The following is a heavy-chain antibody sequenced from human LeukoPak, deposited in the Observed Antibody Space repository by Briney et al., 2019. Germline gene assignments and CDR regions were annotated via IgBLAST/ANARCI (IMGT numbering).Heavy chain of an antibody. Sequence: ASVKVSCKASGYTFTSYGISWVRQAPGQGLEWMGWISDYNGNTNYAQKLQGRVTMTTDTSTSTAYMELRSLRSDDTAVYYCARDFSSYYYDSSGYYPCGYWGQGTLVTVSS. J-gene: IGHJ4*02. V-gene: IGHV1-18*01. CDR3: ARDFSSYYYDSSGYYPCGY. CDR1: GYTFTSYG. CDR2: ISDYNGNT. D-gene: IGHD3-22*01.